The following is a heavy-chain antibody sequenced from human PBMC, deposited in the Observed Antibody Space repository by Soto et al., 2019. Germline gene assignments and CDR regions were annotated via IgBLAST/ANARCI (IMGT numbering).Heavy chain of an antibody. CDR3: ANHCSSTSCYIV. CDR1: GYTFTSYG. CDR2: ISAHNGNT. D-gene: IGHD2-2*02. J-gene: IGHJ4*02. Sequence: ASVKVSCKASGYTFTSYGISWVRQAPGQGLEWMGWISAHNGNTNYAQKLQGRVTMTTDTSTSTAYMELRSLRSDDTAVYYCANHCSSTSCYIVWGQGTLVTVSS. V-gene: IGHV1-18*01.